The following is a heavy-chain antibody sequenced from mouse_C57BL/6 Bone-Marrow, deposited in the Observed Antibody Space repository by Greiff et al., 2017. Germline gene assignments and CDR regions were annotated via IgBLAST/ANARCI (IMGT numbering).Heavy chain of an antibody. J-gene: IGHJ3*01. Sequence: EVKLMESGGGLVQPGGSLKLSCAASGFTFSDYYMYWVRQTPEKRLEWVAYISNGGGSTYYPDTVKGRFTISRDNAKNTLYLQMSRLKPEDTAMYYCARGPYWGQGTLVTVYA. CDR3: ARGPY. V-gene: IGHV5-12*01. CDR1: GFTFSDYY. CDR2: ISNGGGST.